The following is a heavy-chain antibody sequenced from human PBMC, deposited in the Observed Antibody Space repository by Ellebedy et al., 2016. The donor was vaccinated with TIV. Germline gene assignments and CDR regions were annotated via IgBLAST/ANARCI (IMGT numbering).Heavy chain of an antibody. D-gene: IGHD3-3*01. Sequence: SETLSLXXAVYGGSFSGYYWSWIRQPPGKGLEWIGEINHSGSTNYNPSLKSRVTMSVDTSKNQFSLKLSSVTAADTAVYYCARDGHYDFWSGYQYYFDYWGQGTLVTVSS. J-gene: IGHJ4*02. V-gene: IGHV4-34*01. CDR2: INHSGST. CDR1: GGSFSGYY. CDR3: ARDGHYDFWSGYQYYFDY.